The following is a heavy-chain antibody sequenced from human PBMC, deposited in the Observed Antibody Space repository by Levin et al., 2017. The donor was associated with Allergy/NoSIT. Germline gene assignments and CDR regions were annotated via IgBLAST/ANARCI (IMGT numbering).Heavy chain of an antibody. CDR1: GYSFANYW. D-gene: IGHD4-11*01. J-gene: IGHJ4*02. CDR3: VRHLHYYSRRYYYHGDDFDY. CDR2: MHPDDSDT. Sequence: GESLKISCKASGYSFANYWIGWVRQMPGKGLEWMAIMHPDDSDTRYSPSFQGQVTISVDKSINTAYLQWGSLKASDTAMYFCVRHLHYYSRRYYYHGDDFDYWGQGTLVTVTS. V-gene: IGHV5-51*01.